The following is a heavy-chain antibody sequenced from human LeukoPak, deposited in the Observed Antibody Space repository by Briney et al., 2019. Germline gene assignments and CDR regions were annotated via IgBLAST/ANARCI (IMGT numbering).Heavy chain of an antibody. D-gene: IGHD2-21*01. V-gene: IGHV1-69*13. CDR2: IIPIFGTA. Sequence: GASVKVSCKASGGTFSSYAISWVRQAPGQGLEWMGGIIPIFGTANYAQKFQGRVTITADESTSTAYMELSSLRSEDTAVYYYATNGGDLTSHAFDIWGQGTMVTVSS. J-gene: IGHJ3*02. CDR3: ATNGGDLTSHAFDI. CDR1: GGTFSSYA.